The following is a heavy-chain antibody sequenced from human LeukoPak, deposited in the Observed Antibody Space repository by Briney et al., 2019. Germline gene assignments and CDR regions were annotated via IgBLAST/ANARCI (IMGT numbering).Heavy chain of an antibody. CDR1: GFSFSSYE. J-gene: IGHJ6*03. CDR3: AREHYFYYMDG. Sequence: GGSLRLSCAASGFSFSSYEMNWVRQAPGKGLEWVAIVNQGGTEKYYVDSVKGRFTISRDNAKNSLYLQMNSLRAEDTAIYYCAREHYFYYMDGWGKGTTVTVSS. V-gene: IGHV3-7*01. CDR2: VNQGGTEK.